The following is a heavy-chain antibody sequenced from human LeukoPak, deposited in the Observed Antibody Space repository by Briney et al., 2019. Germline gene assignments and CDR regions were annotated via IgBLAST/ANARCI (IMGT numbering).Heavy chain of an antibody. Sequence: SETLSLTCSVSGGSITNSRWYWGWLRQPPGKGLEWIGSIFYSGATNSNPSLRSRLTISVDRSKNQFSLKLSSVTAADTAVYYCARYCSGGSCYSGDAFDIWGQGTMVTVSS. CDR2: IFYSGAT. CDR3: ARYCSGGSCYSGDAFDI. D-gene: IGHD2-15*01. CDR1: GGSITNSRWY. J-gene: IGHJ3*02. V-gene: IGHV4-39*07.